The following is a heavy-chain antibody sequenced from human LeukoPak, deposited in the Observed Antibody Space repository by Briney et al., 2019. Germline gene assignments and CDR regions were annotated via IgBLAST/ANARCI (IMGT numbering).Heavy chain of an antibody. CDR3: ATGLTGTGYYYYYMDV. J-gene: IGHJ6*03. V-gene: IGHV1-24*01. CDR1: GYTLTELS. D-gene: IGHD1-7*01. Sequence: GASVKVSCKVSGYTLTELSMHWVRQAPGKGLEWMGGFDPEDGETINAQKFQGRVTMTEDTSTDTAYMELSSLRSEDTAVYYCATGLTGTGYYYYYMDVWGKGTTVTVSS. CDR2: FDPEDGET.